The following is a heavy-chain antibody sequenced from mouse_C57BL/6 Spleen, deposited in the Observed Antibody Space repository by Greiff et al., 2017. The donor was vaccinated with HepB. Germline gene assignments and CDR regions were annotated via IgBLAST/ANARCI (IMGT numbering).Heavy chain of an antibody. CDR2: IDPSDSYT. J-gene: IGHJ3*01. V-gene: IGHV1-50*01. Sequence: QVQLQQPGAELVKPGASVKLSCKASGYTFPSYWMQWVKQRPGQGLEWIGEIDPSDSYTNYNQKFKGKATLTVDTSSSTAYMQLSSLTSEDSAVYYCARAYYSNYGFAYWGQGTLVTVSA. D-gene: IGHD2-5*01. CDR3: ARAYYSNYGFAY. CDR1: GYTFPSYW.